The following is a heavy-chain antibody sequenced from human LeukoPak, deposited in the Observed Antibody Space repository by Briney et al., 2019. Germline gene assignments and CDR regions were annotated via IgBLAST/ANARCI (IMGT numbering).Heavy chain of an antibody. Sequence: GGSLRLSCTASGFTFSTYTMNWVRQAPGEGLEWASSISSSSYIYYADSVKGRFSISRDNAKNSLYLQMHSLRAEDTAVYYCARDLYGDYAFDIWGQGTVVTVSS. J-gene: IGHJ3*02. CDR3: ARDLYGDYAFDI. CDR1: GFTFSTYT. V-gene: IGHV3-21*01. D-gene: IGHD4-17*01. CDR2: ISSSSYI.